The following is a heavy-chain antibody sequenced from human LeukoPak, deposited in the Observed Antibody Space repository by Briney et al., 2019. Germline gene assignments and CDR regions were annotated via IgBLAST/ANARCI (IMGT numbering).Heavy chain of an antibody. V-gene: IGHV4-59*12. Sequence: SETLSLTCTVSGGSISSYYWSWIRQPPGKGLEWIGYIYYSGSTNYNPSLKSRVTMSVDTSKNQFSLKLSSVTAADTAVYYCARVSGYYYYYMDVWGKGTTVTISS. CDR3: ARVSGYYYYYMDV. CDR1: GGSISSYY. CDR2: IYYSGST. J-gene: IGHJ6*03.